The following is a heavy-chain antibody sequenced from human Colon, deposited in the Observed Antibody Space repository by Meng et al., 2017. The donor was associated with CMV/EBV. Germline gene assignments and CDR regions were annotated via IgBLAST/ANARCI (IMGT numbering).Heavy chain of an antibody. V-gene: IGHV4-39*07. CDR2: IFHGGST. D-gene: IGHD3-22*01. CDR3: ARFGDGSGYYYRGAFDL. CDR1: SISSSTHF. J-gene: IGHJ5*02. Sequence: SISSSTHFWGWIRQSPGKGLEWIGTIFHGGSTYHNPSLKSRVTISVDTSKNQFSLKLSSVTAADTAVYYCARFGDGSGYYYRGAFDLWGQGTLVTVSS.